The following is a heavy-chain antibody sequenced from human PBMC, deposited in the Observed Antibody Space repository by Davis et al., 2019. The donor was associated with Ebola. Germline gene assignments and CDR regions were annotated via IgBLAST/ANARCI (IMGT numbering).Heavy chain of an antibody. Sequence: MPSETLSLTCAVSGGSISSSYWWSCVRQPTGKGLEWIGEIYHTGSTNYNPSPQCRVTISVDKSKNQFSRKLSSVTAADTAVYFCARDREWLVQGYFDYWGQGTLITVSS. V-gene: IGHV4-4*02. CDR2: IYHTGST. CDR1: GGSISSSYW. D-gene: IGHD6-19*01. CDR3: ARDREWLVQGYFDY. J-gene: IGHJ4*02.